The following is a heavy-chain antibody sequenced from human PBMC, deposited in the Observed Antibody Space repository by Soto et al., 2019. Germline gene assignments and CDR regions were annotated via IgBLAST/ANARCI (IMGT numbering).Heavy chain of an antibody. V-gene: IGHV3-9*01. CDR2: IDWNRATT. Sequence: EVQLLESGGGVVQPGGSLRLSCIASGLIFDDYAIHWVRQVPGKGLEWVSGIDWNRATTGYADSVKGRFTLSRDNARNSVLLQMNSLRPEDTALYYCVKDVGSRHYDFTNFDSWGQGTLVTVSS. D-gene: IGHD3-3*01. J-gene: IGHJ4*02. CDR1: GLIFDDYA. CDR3: VKDVGSRHYDFTNFDS.